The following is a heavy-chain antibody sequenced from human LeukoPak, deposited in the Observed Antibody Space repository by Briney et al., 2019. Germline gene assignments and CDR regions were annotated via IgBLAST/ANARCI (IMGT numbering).Heavy chain of an antibody. CDR3: ARDTEGGFDY. CDR1: GVNFSNYE. V-gene: IGHV3-48*03. CDR2: ISRLGTTM. J-gene: IGHJ4*02. Sequence: GGSLRLSCVASGVNFSNYEMIWVRQAPGKGLEWVSYISRLGTTMYYTDSVKGRFTISRDNAKNSLFLQMNSLRAEDTAVYYCARDTEGGFDYWGQGTLVTVSA. D-gene: IGHD3-16*01.